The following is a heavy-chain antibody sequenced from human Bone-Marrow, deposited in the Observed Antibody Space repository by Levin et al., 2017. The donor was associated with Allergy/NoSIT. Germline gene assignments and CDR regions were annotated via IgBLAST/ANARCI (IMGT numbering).Heavy chain of an antibody. V-gene: IGHV3-9*01. CDR2: ISWNSGSI. J-gene: IGHJ4*02. CDR1: GLTFDDYA. D-gene: IGHD4-17*01. CDR3: AKAISGVTTVTTFDF. Sequence: PGGSLRLSCAASGLTFDDYAMHWVRQAPGKGLEWVSGISWNSGSIGYADSVKGRFTISRDNAKNSLYLQMNSLRTEDTALYYCAKAISGVTTVTTFDFWGQGTLVTVSS.